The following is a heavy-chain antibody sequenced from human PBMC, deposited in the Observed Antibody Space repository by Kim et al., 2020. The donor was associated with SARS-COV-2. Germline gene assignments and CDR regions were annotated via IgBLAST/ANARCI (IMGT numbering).Heavy chain of an antibody. CDR3: ARHSGSYSYYYYGMDV. J-gene: IGHJ6*02. Sequence: LSLTCAASGFTFSSYSMNWVRQAPGKGLEWVSYISSSSSTIYYADSVKGRFTISRDNAKNSLYLQMNSLRDEDTAVYYCARHSGSYSYYYYGMDVWGQGTTVTVSS. CDR2: ISSSSSTI. V-gene: IGHV3-48*02. CDR1: GFTFSSYS. D-gene: IGHD1-26*01.